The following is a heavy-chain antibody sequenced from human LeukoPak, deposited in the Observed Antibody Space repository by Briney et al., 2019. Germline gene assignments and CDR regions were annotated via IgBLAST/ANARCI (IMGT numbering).Heavy chain of an antibody. D-gene: IGHD3-10*01. J-gene: IGHJ5*02. V-gene: IGHV1-69*06. Sequence: ASVKVSCKASGGTFSSYAISWVRQAPGQGLEWMGGIIPIFGTADYAQKFQGRVTITADKSTSTAYMELSSLRSEDTAVYYCARDSYYGSGMYWFDPWGQGTLVTVSS. CDR3: ARDSYYGSGMYWFDP. CDR2: IIPIFGTA. CDR1: GGTFSSYA.